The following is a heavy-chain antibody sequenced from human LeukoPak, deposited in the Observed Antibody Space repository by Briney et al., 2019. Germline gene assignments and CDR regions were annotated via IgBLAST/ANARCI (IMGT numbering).Heavy chain of an antibody. D-gene: IGHD3-10*01. CDR3: AHSGSYYQYYYGMDV. CDR2: IIPILGIA. V-gene: IGHV1-69*02. CDR1: GGTFSSYT. Sequence: ASVKVSCKASGGTFSSYTISWVRQAPGQGLEWMGWIIPILGIANYAQKFQGRVTITADKSTSTAYMELSSLRSEDTAVYYCAHSGSYYQYYYGMDVWGQGTTVTVSS. J-gene: IGHJ6*02.